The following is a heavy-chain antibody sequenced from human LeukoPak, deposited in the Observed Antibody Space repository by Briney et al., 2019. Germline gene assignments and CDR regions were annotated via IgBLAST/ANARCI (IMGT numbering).Heavy chain of an antibody. J-gene: IGHJ4*02. CDR1: GFTFSSYA. V-gene: IGHV3-23*01. CDR2: IRRTGGST. D-gene: IGHD3-22*01. CDR3: ANTDYYDTSALDY. Sequence: QPGGSLRLSCAASGFTFSSYAMSWVRQAPGKGLGWVSAIRRTGGSTYYADSVKGRFTISRDNSKNTLYLQMNSLRAEDTAVYYCANTDYYDTSALDYWGQGTLVTVSS.